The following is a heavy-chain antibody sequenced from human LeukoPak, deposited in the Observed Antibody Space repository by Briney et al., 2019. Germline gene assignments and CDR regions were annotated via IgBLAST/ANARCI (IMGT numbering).Heavy chain of an antibody. D-gene: IGHD6-19*01. CDR3: ARAGYSSGWYYYYGMDV. CDR1: GSTVNNNY. CDR2: IWYDGSNK. J-gene: IGHJ6*04. V-gene: IGHV3-33*08. Sequence: GGSLRLSCVASGSTVNNNYMSWVRQAPGKGLEWVAVIWYDGSNKYYADSVKGRFTISRDNAKNTLYLQMSSLRAEDTAVYYCARAGYSSGWYYYYGMDVWGKGTTVTVSS.